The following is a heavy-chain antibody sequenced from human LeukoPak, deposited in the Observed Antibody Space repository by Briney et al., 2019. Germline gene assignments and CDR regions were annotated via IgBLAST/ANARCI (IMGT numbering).Heavy chain of an antibody. D-gene: IGHD6-6*01. Sequence: SVKVSCKSSGYSFTRYDINWVRQATGQGLEWMGGIIPIFGTANYAQKFQGRVTITADESTSTAYMELSSLRSEDSAVYYCARVWYSSSSPDYWGQGTLVTVSS. J-gene: IGHJ4*02. CDR2: IIPIFGTA. V-gene: IGHV1-69*13. CDR3: ARVWYSSSSPDY. CDR1: GYSFTRYD.